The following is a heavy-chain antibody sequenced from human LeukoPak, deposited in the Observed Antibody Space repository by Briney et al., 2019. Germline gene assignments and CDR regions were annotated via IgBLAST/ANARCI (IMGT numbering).Heavy chain of an antibody. CDR3: ARGPIWFGELNWFDP. V-gene: IGHV1-8*01. CDR2: MNPNSGNT. Sequence: ASVKVSCKASGYTFTSYDINWVRQAPGQGLEWMGWMNPNSGNTGYAQKFQGRVTMTRNTSISTAYMELSSLRFEDTAVYYCARGPIWFGELNWFDPWGQGTLVTVSS. J-gene: IGHJ5*02. CDR1: GYTFTSYD. D-gene: IGHD3-10*01.